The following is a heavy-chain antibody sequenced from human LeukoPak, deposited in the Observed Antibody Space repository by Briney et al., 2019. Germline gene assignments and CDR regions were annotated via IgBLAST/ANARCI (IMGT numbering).Heavy chain of an antibody. CDR2: IYYSGST. D-gene: IGHD2-21*02. V-gene: IGHV4-39*07. J-gene: IGHJ4*02. CDR3: AREGKVTSREFDS. Sequence: SETLSLTCTVSGGSISSSSYYWGWIRQPPGKGLEWIGSIYYSGSTYYNPSLKSRVTISVDTSKNQFSLKLSSVTAADTAVYYCAREGKVTSREFDSWGQGTLVTVSS. CDR1: GGSISSSSYY.